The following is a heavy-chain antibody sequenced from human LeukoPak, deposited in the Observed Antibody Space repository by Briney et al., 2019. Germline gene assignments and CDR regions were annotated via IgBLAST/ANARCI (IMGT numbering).Heavy chain of an antibody. Sequence: GGSLRLSCAASRFTFSRYSMNWVRQAPGKGLEWVSYISSGSSTMYYADSVKGRFTISRDNAKNSLYLQMNSLRADDTAVYYCARASQQWLAGNYYYFMDVWGKGTTVTVSS. CDR3: ARASQQWLAGNYYYFMDV. D-gene: IGHD6-19*01. J-gene: IGHJ6*03. CDR1: RFTFSRYS. V-gene: IGHV3-48*01. CDR2: ISSGSSTM.